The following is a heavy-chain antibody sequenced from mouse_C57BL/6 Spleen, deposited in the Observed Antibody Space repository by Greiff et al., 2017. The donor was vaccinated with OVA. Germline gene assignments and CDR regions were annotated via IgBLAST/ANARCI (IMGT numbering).Heavy chain of an antibody. D-gene: IGHD2-2*01. Sequence: QVQLKQPGAELVKPGASVKMSCKASGYTFTSYWITWVKQRPGQGLEWIGDIYPGSGSTNYNEKFKGKATLTVDTSSSTAYMQLSSLTSEDTAVYYCARESDGYDAYFDYWGQGTTLTVSS. J-gene: IGHJ2*01. V-gene: IGHV1-55*01. CDR1: GYTFTSYW. CDR2: IYPGSGST. CDR3: ARESDGYDAYFDY.